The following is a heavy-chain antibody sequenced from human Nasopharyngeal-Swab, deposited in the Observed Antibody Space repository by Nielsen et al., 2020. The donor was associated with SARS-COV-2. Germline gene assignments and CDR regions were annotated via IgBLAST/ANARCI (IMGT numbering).Heavy chain of an antibody. V-gene: IGHV3-9*01. CDR1: GFTFDDYA. D-gene: IGHD6-19*01. CDR3: AKDILAVAGTGCFDY. J-gene: IGHJ4*02. Sequence: SLKISCAASGFTFDDYAMHWVRQAPGKGLEWVSGISWNSGSIGYADSVKGQFTISRDNAKNSLYLQMNSLRAEDTALYYCAKDILAVAGTGCFDYWGQGTLVTVSS. CDR2: ISWNSGSI.